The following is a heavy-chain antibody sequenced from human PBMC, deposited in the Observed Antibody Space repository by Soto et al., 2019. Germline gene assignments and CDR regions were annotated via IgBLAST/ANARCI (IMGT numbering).Heavy chain of an antibody. CDR3: ARETGYYGSGSLVY. CDR1: GFTFSSYS. J-gene: IGHJ4*02. CDR2: ISSSSSTI. V-gene: IGHV3-48*02. Sequence: GGSLRLSCAASGFTFSSYSMNWVRQAPGKGLEWVSYISSSSSTIYYADSGKGRFTISRDNAKNSLYLQMNSLRDEDTAVYYCARETGYYGSGSLVYWGQGTLVTVSS. D-gene: IGHD3-10*01.